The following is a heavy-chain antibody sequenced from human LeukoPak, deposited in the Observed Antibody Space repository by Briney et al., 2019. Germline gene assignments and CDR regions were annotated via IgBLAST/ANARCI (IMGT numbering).Heavy chain of an antibody. V-gene: IGHV4-34*01. CDR3: AIYAFWSGYHIDAG. Sequence: SETLSLTCAVYGGSFSGYYWSWIRQPPGKGLERIGEINHSGSTNYNPSLKSRVTISVDTSKNQFSLKLSSVTAADTAVYYCAIYAFWSGYHIDAGWGQGTLVTVSS. J-gene: IGHJ4*02. CDR2: INHSGST. CDR1: GGSFSGYY. D-gene: IGHD3-3*01.